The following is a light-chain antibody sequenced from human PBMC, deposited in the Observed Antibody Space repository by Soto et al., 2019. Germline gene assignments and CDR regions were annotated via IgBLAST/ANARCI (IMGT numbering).Light chain of an antibody. Sequence: QSALTQPRSVSGSPGQSVTISCTGTSSDVGGYDYVSWYQQHPGKAPKVMIYEVTKRPSGVADRFSGSRSGNTASLTISGLQDYDDADYYCCSYAGTYTFYVFGCGTKVTVL. CDR1: SSDVGGYDY. CDR2: EVT. CDR3: CSYAGTYTFYV. V-gene: IGLV2-11*01. J-gene: IGLJ1*01.